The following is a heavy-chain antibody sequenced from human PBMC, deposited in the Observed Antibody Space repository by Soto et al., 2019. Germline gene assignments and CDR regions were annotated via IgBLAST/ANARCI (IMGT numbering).Heavy chain of an antibody. V-gene: IGHV4-34*01. CDR3: ARSRRRTTAIYYYGMDV. CDR2: INHSGST. CDR1: GGYFSGYD. D-gene: IGHD4-17*01. Sequence: SEPLSLTYAVYGGYFSGYDGSWIRQPPGKGLEWIGEINHSGSTNYNPSLKSRVTISVDTSKNQFSLKLSSVTAADTAVYYCARSRRRTTAIYYYGMDVWGQGTTVTLSS. J-gene: IGHJ6*02.